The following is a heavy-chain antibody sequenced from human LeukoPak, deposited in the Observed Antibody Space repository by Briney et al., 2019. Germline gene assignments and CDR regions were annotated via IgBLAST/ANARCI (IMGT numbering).Heavy chain of an antibody. CDR2: ISGSGGST. Sequence: GGSLGLSCAASGFTFSSYAMSWVRQAPGKGLEWVSAISGSGGSTYYADSVKGRFTISRDNSKNTLYLQMNSLRAEDTAVYYCAKDLKPYVLLWFGESWGQGTLVTVSS. D-gene: IGHD3-10*01. CDR1: GFTFSSYA. V-gene: IGHV3-23*01. J-gene: IGHJ5*02. CDR3: AKDLKPYVLLWFGES.